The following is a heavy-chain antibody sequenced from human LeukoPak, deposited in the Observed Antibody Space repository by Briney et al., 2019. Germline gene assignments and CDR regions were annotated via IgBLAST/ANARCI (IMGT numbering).Heavy chain of an antibody. CDR3: AADHQFSGWESAYGMDV. D-gene: IGHD6-19*01. CDR2: IVVGSGHT. CDR1: GFSFTTSA. V-gene: IGHV1-58*02. Sequence: SVKVSCKASGFSFTTSAMQWVRQARGQRLEWTGWIVVGSGHTRYAQKFQERITITRGMSTSTAYMQLSSLRSEDTAVYYCAADHQFSGWESAYGMDVWGQGTTVTVSS. J-gene: IGHJ6*02.